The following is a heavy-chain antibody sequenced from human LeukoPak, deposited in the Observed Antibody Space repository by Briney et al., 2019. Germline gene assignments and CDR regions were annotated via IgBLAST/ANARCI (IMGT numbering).Heavy chain of an antibody. Sequence: GKSLRLSCAASGFTFSSYGMYWVRRAPGKGLEWVAVIWYDGSNKYYADSVKGRFTISRDNSKNMLYLQMNSLRAEDTAMYYCARGEYDDAFDIWGQGTMVTVSS. V-gene: IGHV3-33*01. CDR1: GFTFSSYG. J-gene: IGHJ3*02. D-gene: IGHD3-10*01. CDR2: IWYDGSNK. CDR3: ARGEYDDAFDI.